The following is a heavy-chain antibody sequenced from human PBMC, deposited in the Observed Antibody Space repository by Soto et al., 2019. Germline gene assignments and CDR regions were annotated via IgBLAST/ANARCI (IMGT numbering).Heavy chain of an antibody. V-gene: IGHV4-39*01. Sequence: SETLSLTCTVSGGSISSSSYYWGWIRQPPGKGLEWIGSIYYSGSTYYNPSLKSRVTISVDTSKNQFSLKLSSVTAADTAVYYCARHGRAYSGSYYVPESWFDPWGRGTLVTVSS. J-gene: IGHJ5*02. CDR1: GGSISSSSYY. CDR2: IYYSGST. D-gene: IGHD1-26*01. CDR3: ARHGRAYSGSYYVPESWFDP.